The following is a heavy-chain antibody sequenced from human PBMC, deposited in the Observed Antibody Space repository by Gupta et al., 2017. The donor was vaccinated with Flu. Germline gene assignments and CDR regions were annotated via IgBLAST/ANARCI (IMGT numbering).Heavy chain of an antibody. CDR2: INRDGSST. Sequence: EVQLVASGGGLVQPGGSLRLSCAATGFTFSSYWMHWARQAPGKGLVWVSRINRDGSSTSYADSVKGRFTISRDNAKNTLYLQRNSLRAEDTAVYYCARNFTSRSYYFDYWGQGTLVTVSS. V-gene: IGHV3-74*01. J-gene: IGHJ4*02. CDR3: ARNFTSRSYYFDY. D-gene: IGHD2-2*01. CDR1: GFTFSSYW.